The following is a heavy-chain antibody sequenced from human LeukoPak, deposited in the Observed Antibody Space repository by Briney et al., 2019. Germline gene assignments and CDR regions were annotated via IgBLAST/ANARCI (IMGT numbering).Heavy chain of an antibody. CDR2: IYTSGST. Sequence: SETLSLTCTVSGGSISSGSYYWSWIRQPAGKGLEWIGRIYTSGSTNYNPSLKSRVTISEDTSKNQFSLKLSSVTAADTAVYYCARAGQAYYFDYWGQGTLVTVSS. CDR1: GGSISSGSYY. J-gene: IGHJ4*02. CDR3: ARAGQAYYFDY. D-gene: IGHD3-10*01. V-gene: IGHV4-61*02.